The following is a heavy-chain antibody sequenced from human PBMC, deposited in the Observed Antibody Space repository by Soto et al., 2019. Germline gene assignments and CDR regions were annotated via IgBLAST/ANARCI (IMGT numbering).Heavy chain of an antibody. CDR3: AGHPAWFGADAFDI. Sequence: VGSLRLSCAASGFTFSSYAMHWVRQAPGKGLEWVAVISYDGSNKYYADSVKGRFTISRDNSKNTLYLQMNSLRAEDTAVYYCAGHPAWFGADAFDICGQRTMVTVSS. CDR2: ISYDGSNK. CDR1: GFTFSSYA. J-gene: IGHJ3*02. V-gene: IGHV3-30-3*01. D-gene: IGHD3-10*01.